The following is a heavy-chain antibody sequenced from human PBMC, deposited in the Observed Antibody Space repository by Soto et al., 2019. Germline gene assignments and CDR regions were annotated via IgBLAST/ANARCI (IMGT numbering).Heavy chain of an antibody. CDR1: GGSVSSSSYY. CDR2: IYYSGSS. CDR3: ARQSSHYYESRDYSTFYYFDY. J-gene: IGHJ4*02. D-gene: IGHD3-22*01. V-gene: IGHV4-39*01. Sequence: QLQLQESGPGLVKPSETLSLSCTVSGGSVSSSSYYWGWIRQPPGKGLEWIGSIYYSGSSYYNPSLKSRVTIFVDTSENQISLKLSSVTVAETAVYYCARQSSHYYESRDYSTFYYFDYWGQGMLVTVSS.